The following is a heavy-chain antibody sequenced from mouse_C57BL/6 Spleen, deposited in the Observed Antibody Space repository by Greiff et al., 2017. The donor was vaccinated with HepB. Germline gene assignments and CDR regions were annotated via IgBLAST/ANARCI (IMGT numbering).Heavy chain of an antibody. D-gene: IGHD2-2*01. CDR1: GYSITSGYY. CDR3: ARGLIYYGYDYAMDY. Sequence: ESGPGLVKPSQSLSLTCSVTGYSITSGYYWNWIRQFPGNKLEWMGYISYDGSNNYNPSLKNRISITRDTSKNQFFLKLNSVTTEDTATYYCARGLIYYGYDYAMDYWGQGTSVTVSS. CDR2: ISYDGSN. V-gene: IGHV3-6*01. J-gene: IGHJ4*01.